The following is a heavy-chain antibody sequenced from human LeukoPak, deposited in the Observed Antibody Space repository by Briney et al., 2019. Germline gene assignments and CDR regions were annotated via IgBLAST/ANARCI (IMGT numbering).Heavy chain of an antibody. CDR1: GFTFWGYA. Sequence: GGSLRLSCAGSGFTFWGYAMTWVRQAPGKGLEWVSGISDSGVSTHYADSVKGRFTISRDNSKNTLYLQMNSLRAEDTAVYYCARDLGSADDYWGQGTLVTVSS. V-gene: IGHV3-23*01. CDR3: ARDLGSADDY. D-gene: IGHD3-10*01. CDR2: ISDSGVST. J-gene: IGHJ4*02.